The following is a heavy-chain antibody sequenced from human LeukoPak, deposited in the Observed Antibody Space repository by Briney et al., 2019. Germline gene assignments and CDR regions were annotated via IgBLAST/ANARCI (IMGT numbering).Heavy chain of an antibody. D-gene: IGHD5-12*01. J-gene: IGHJ4*02. CDR2: IIPIFGTA. Sequence: AAVKVSCKAFGYTFIGYYMHWVRQAPGQGLEWMGGIIPIFGTANYAQKFQGRVTITADKSTSTAYMELSRLRSDDTAVYYCARESGYDLSVGFDYWGQGTLVTVSS. CDR3: ARESGYDLSVGFDY. V-gene: IGHV1-69*06. CDR1: GYTFIGYY.